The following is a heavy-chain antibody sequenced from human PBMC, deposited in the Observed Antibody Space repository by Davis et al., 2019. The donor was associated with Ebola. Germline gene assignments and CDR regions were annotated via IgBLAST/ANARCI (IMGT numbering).Heavy chain of an antibody. Sequence: PGGSLRLSCSASGFTFRNFWMSWVRRAPGKGLDWVAETDVNGGERYYVDSVKGRFTISRDNAKNMLYLQMNDLRVEDTAVYYCVCWYDSWGQGIPVTVS. CDR2: TDVNGGER. V-gene: IGHV3-7*03. CDR1: GFTFRNFW. J-gene: IGHJ5*01. CDR3: VCWYDS.